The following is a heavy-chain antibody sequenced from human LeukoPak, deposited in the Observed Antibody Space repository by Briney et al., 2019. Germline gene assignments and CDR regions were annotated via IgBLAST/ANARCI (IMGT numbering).Heavy chain of an antibody. CDR2: IYYSGST. Sequence: SETLSLTCTVSGGSISSYYWSWIRQPPGKGLECRGYIYYSGSTNYNPSLKSRVTISVDTSKNQFSLKLSSVTAADTAVYYCARGKGGSYGYGFDYWGQGTLVTVSS. D-gene: IGHD5-18*01. CDR1: GGSISSYY. J-gene: IGHJ4*02. CDR3: ARGKGGSYGYGFDY. V-gene: IGHV4-59*01.